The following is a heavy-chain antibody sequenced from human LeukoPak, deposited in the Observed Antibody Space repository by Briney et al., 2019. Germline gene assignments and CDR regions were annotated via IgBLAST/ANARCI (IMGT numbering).Heavy chain of an antibody. J-gene: IGHJ4*02. D-gene: IGHD2-8*01. CDR3: ARGVSPLDY. V-gene: IGHV4-4*07. CDR1: GGSISSYY. CDR2: IQSSGST. Sequence: SETLSLTCTVSGGSISSYYCSWVRQPAGKGLEWIGRIQSSGSTNHNPSLKSRVTMSVDTSKFQFSLKLSSVTAADTAVYYCARGVSPLDYWGQGTLVTVSS.